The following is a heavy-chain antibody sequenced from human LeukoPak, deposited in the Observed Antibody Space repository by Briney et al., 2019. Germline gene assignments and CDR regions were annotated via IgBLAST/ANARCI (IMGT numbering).Heavy chain of an antibody. J-gene: IGHJ4*02. CDR3: AKTRLHQYYFDY. CDR2: ISGSGGST. V-gene: IGHV3-23*01. CDR1: GFTLSSYA. Sequence: GGSLRLSCAASGFTLSSYAMSWVRQAPGKGLEWVSAISGSGGSTYYADSVKGRFTISRDNSKNTLYLQMNSLRAEDTAVYYCAKTRLHQYYFDYWGQGTLVTVSS. D-gene: IGHD2-2*01.